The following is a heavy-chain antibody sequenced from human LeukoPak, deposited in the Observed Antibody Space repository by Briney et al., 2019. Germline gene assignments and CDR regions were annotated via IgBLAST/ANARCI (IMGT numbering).Heavy chain of an antibody. CDR1: GFTFSSYE. CDR2: ISSSGSKI. Sequence: GGSLRLSCAASGFTFSSYEMNWVRQAPGKGLGWVSYISSSGSKIKYADSVKGRFTVSRGNAKNSVYLQMNSLRAEDTAVYYCARDIKGQYQDAFDIWGQGTMVTVSS. D-gene: IGHD2-2*01. J-gene: IGHJ3*02. V-gene: IGHV3-48*03. CDR3: ARDIKGQYQDAFDI.